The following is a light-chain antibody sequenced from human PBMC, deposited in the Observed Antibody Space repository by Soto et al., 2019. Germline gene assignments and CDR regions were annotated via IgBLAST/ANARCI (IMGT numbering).Light chain of an antibody. V-gene: IGLV2-11*01. Sequence: QSVLTQPRSVSGSPGQSVTISCTGTSSDVGGSNSVSWYQQYPGKTPKLIIYDVVQRPSGVPDRFSSFKFGNTASLTISGLQAEDEADYHCCSYVGRETFVLFGGGTKVTVL. CDR2: DVV. CDR3: CSYVGRETFVL. J-gene: IGLJ2*01. CDR1: SSDVGGSNS.